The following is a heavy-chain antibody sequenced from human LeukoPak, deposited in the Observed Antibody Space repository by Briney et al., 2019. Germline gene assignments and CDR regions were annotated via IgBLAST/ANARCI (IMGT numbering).Heavy chain of an antibody. CDR3: ARSDGYGLVGI. J-gene: IGHJ3*02. V-gene: IGHV4-39*07. Sequence: PSEALSLTCRVSGASINSGSNYWGWIRQPPGKTLEWIGSIYSSGSTYYNPSLKSRVIIMIDTPKNHFSLTLSSVTAADTAVYYCARSDGYGLVGIWGQGTMVTVSS. CDR1: GASINSGSNY. CDR2: IYSSGST. D-gene: IGHD3-10*01.